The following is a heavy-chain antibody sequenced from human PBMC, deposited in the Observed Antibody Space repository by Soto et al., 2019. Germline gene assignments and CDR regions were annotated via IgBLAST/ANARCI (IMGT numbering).Heavy chain of an antibody. CDR1: GGSISSYY. CDR2: IYTSGST. V-gene: IGHV4-4*07. J-gene: IGHJ6*02. D-gene: IGHD2-2*02. Sequence: ASETLSLTCTVSGGSISSYYWSWIRQPAGKGLEWIGRIYTSGSTNYNPSLKSRVTMSVGTSKNQFSLKLSSVTAADTAVYYCARDGSRSAYCSSTSCYTGVLDYYGMDVWGQGTTVTVSS. CDR3: ARDGSRSAYCSSTSCYTGVLDYYGMDV.